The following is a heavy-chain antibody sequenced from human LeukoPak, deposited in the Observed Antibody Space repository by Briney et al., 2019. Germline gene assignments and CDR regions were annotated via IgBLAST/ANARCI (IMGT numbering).Heavy chain of an antibody. V-gene: IGHV3-7*01. CDR3: GRWGVTAVLDP. J-gene: IGHJ5*02. CDR1: GFTLSNSW. Sequence: GGSLRLSCAGSGFTLSNSWMGWVRQAPGKGLEWVANINPSGSDKYYVDSAEGRFTVSKDNAKNSVYLQMNSLRVEDTGIYYLGRWGVTAVLDPWGKGPLV. CDR2: INPSGSDK. D-gene: IGHD2-21*02.